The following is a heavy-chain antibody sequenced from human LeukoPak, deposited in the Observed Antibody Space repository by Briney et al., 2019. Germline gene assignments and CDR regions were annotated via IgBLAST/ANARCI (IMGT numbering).Heavy chain of an antibody. J-gene: IGHJ6*03. D-gene: IGHD3-9*01. CDR1: GYTFTSYG. V-gene: IGHV1-2*02. Sequence: ASVKVSCKASGYTFTSYGISWVRQAPGQGLEWMGWISPNSGGTNYAQKFQGRVTMTRDTSISTAYMELSRLRSDDTAVYYCARARHYDILTGYHPDYYYYYMDVWGKGTTVTISS. CDR3: ARARHYDILTGYHPDYYYYYMDV. CDR2: ISPNSGGT.